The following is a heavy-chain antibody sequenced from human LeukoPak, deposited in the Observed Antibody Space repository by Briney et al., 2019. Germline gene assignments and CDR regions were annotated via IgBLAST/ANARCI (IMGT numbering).Heavy chain of an antibody. CDR2: ISSSSYYI. V-gene: IGHV3-21*04. Sequence: GGSLRLSCEASGFTFSTYSMNWVRQAPGKGLEWVSSISSSSYYIYYADSVKGRFTISRDNAKNSLYLQMNSLRAEDTAIYYCATYRQVLLPFESWGQGTLVTVSS. CDR3: ATYRQVLLPFES. CDR1: GFTFSTYS. J-gene: IGHJ4*02. D-gene: IGHD2-8*02.